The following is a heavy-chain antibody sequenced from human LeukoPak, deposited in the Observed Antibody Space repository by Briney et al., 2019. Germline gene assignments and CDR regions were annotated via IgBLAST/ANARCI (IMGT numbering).Heavy chain of an antibody. J-gene: IGHJ4*02. CDR1: GGSFSGYY. D-gene: IGHD5-12*01. CDR2: INHSGST. CDR3: ATGTDIVATAYYFDY. Sequence: SETLSLTCAVYGGSFSGYYWSWIRQPPGKGLEWIGEINHSGSTNYNPSLKSRVTISVDTSKNQFSLKLSSVTAADTAVYYCATGTDIVATAYYFDYGGQGTLVTVSS. V-gene: IGHV4-34*01.